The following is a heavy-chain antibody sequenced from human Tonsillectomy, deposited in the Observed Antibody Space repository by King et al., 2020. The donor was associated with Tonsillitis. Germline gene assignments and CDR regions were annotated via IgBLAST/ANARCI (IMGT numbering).Heavy chain of an antibody. V-gene: IGHV4-38-2*01. CDR2: IHHSGRT. Sequence: VQLQESGPGLVKPSETLSLTCAVSGYSISSGYYWGWIRQPPGKGLEWIGTIHHSGRTYYNPSLKSRVTISVDTSKNQFSLKLSSVTAADTAVYYCARLSTVTNSLCYFDYWGQGTLVTVSS. J-gene: IGHJ4*02. CDR1: GYSISSGYY. CDR3: ARLSTVTNSLCYFDY. D-gene: IGHD4-17*01.